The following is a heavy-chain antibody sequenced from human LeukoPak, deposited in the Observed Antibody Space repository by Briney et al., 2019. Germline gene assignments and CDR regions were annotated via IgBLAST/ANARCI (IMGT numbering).Heavy chain of an antibody. J-gene: IGHJ4*02. CDR2: ISSSRSTI. Sequence: PGGSLRLSCAASGFTFSGYSMSWIRQAPGKGLEWVSYISSSRSTIYYADSVKGRFTISRDNTKNSLFLQMDSLRAEDTAVYYCARGSIVSGSYSILDYWGQGTLVTVSS. CDR1: GFTFSGYS. D-gene: IGHD1-26*01. V-gene: IGHV3-11*01. CDR3: ARGSIVSGSYSILDY.